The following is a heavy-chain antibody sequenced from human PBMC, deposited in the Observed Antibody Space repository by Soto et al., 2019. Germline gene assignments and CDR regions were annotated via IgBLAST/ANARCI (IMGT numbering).Heavy chain of an antibody. CDR2: ISGSGGST. CDR3: AKDFYDYVWGSDGNY. CDR1: GFAFSSYA. Sequence: PGGSLRLACAASGFAFSSYAMSWVRQAPGKGLEWVSAISGSGGSTYYADSVKGRFTISRDNSKNTLYLQMNSLRAEDTAVYYCAKDFYDYVWGSDGNYWGQGTLVTVSS. V-gene: IGHV3-23*01. J-gene: IGHJ4*02. D-gene: IGHD3-16*01.